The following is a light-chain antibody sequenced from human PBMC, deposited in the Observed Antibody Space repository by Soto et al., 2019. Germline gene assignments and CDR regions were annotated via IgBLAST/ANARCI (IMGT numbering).Light chain of an antibody. Sequence: QLVLTQPASVSGSPGQSITISCTGTSSDVGNYNLVSWYQQHPGKAPKLMIYEGSKRPSGVSNRFSGSKSDNTASLTISGLQAEDEAHYYCCSYARGSTYVFGTGTKLTVL. CDR2: EGS. V-gene: IGLV2-23*01. CDR3: CSYARGSTYV. J-gene: IGLJ1*01. CDR1: SSDVGNYNL.